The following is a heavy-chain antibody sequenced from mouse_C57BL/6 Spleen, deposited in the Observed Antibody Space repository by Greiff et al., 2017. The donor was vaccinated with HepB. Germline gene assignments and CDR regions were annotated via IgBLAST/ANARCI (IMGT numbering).Heavy chain of an antibody. CDR2: ISYSGST. CDR3: ARSANWEAWFAY. CDR1: GYSITSGYD. J-gene: IGHJ3*01. D-gene: IGHD4-1*01. V-gene: IGHV3-1*01. Sequence: DVQLQESGPGMVKPSQSLSLTCTVTGYSITSGYDWHWIRHFPGNKLEWMGYISYSGSTNYNPSLKSRISITHDTSKNHFFLKLNSVTTEDTATYYCARSANWEAWFAYWGQGTLVTVSA.